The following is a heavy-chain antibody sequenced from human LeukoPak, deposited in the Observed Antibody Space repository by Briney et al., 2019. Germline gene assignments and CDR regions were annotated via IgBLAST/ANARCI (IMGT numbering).Heavy chain of an antibody. CDR2: IYHSGST. D-gene: IGHD3-10*01. Sequence: SETLSLTCTVSGYSISSGYYWGWLRQPPGKGLERIGNIYHSGSTYYNPSIKSRVTISVATSKSQFSLKLSSVTAADTAVYYYAKDLNYYASGNLFDYWGQGTLVTVSS. CDR1: GYSISSGYY. CDR3: AKDLNYYASGNLFDY. J-gene: IGHJ4*02. V-gene: IGHV4-38-2*02.